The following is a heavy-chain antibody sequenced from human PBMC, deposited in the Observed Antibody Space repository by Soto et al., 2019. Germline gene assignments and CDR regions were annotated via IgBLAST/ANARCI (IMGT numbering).Heavy chain of an antibody. CDR3: ARNTDHRLVRGWLDP. J-gene: IGHJ5*02. Sequence: GGSLRLSCAASGLTFSTSAMHWVRQAPGKGLEWVALISHDGSHEYYGDSVKGRFSVSRDNSHNILHLQMNSLRIEDTAVYFCARNTDHRLVRGWLDPWGQGTLVTVSS. CDR1: GLTFSTSA. CDR2: ISHDGSHE. D-gene: IGHD3-10*01. V-gene: IGHV3-30-3*01.